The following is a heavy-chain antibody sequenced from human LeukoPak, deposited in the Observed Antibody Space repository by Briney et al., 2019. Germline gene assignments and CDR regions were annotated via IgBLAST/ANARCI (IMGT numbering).Heavy chain of an antibody. CDR3: ARDRTPSDYASDI. CDR1: GGSISSSSYY. J-gene: IGHJ3*02. V-gene: IGHV4-61*01. Sequence: SETLSLTCTVSGGSISSSSYYWSWIRQPPGKGLEWIGYVYYSGSTNYNPSLKSRVTISVDTSKNEFSLKLSSVTAADTAVYYCARDRTPSDYASDIWGQGTMVTVSS. CDR2: VYYSGST. D-gene: IGHD2-21*01.